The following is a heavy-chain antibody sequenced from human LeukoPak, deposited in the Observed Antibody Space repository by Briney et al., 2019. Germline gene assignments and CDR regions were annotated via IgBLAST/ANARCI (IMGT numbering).Heavy chain of an antibody. V-gene: IGHV1-2*02. D-gene: IGHD5/OR15-5a*01. CDR1: GYTFTGYY. J-gene: IGHJ4*02. CDR3: ARGGVYTDS. Sequence: ASVKVSCKASGYTFTGYYMHWVRQAPGQGLEWTGWINPDNGVTNYAQKFQGRVTMTRDTSISTLYMDLSRLRSDDTAVYFCARGGVYTDSWGQGTLVTVSS. CDR2: INPDNGVT.